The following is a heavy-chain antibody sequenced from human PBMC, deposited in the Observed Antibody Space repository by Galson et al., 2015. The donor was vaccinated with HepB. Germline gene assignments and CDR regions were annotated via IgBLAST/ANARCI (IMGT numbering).Heavy chain of an antibody. CDR2: ISSNGGST. CDR3: VKDYSQVLLWFGEPRGAFDI. D-gene: IGHD3-10*01. Sequence: SLRLSCAASGFTFSSYAMHWVRQAPGKGLEYVSAISSNGGSTYYADSVKGRFTISRDNSKNTLYLQMSSLRAEDTAVYYCVKDYSQVLLWFGEPRGAFDIWGQGTMVTVSS. CDR1: GFTFSSYA. J-gene: IGHJ3*02. V-gene: IGHV3-64D*06.